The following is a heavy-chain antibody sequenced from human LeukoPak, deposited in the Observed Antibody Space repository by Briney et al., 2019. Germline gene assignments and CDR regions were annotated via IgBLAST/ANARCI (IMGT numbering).Heavy chain of an antibody. D-gene: IGHD3-22*01. CDR1: GFTFSSYA. J-gene: IGHJ3*02. V-gene: IGHV3-23*01. CDR3: ASRSGYLDDAFDI. CDR2: ISGSGGST. Sequence: PGGSLRLSCAASGFTFSSYAMSWVRQAPGKGLEWVSAISGSGGSTYYADSVKGRFTISRDNSKNTLYLQMNSLRAEDTAVYYCASRSGYLDDAFDIWGQGTMVTVSS.